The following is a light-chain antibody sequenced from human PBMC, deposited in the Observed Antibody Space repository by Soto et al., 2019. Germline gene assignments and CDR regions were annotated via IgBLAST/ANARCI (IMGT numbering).Light chain of an antibody. CDR3: QQVNSYPPT. V-gene: IGKV1-9*01. CDR1: QGISSY. J-gene: IGKJ5*01. Sequence: EIPMTQSPSTLSASVGDTVTVTCRASQGISSYLVWYQQKPGKAPKLLIYGASTLQSGVPSRFSGGASGTDFTLTISSLQPEDFATYYCQQVNSYPPTFGQGTRLEIK. CDR2: GAS.